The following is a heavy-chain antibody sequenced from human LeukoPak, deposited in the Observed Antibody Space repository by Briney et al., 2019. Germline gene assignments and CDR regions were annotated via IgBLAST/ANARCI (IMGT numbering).Heavy chain of an antibody. Sequence: GGSLRLSCAASGFTFSSYAMSWVRQAPGKGLEWASAISGSGGSTYYADSVKGRFTISRDNSKNTLYLQMNSLRAEDTAVYYCAKDLEQWLVLGLFDYWGQGTLVTVSS. CDR1: GFTFSSYA. D-gene: IGHD6-19*01. CDR2: ISGSGGST. J-gene: IGHJ4*02. V-gene: IGHV3-23*01. CDR3: AKDLEQWLVLGLFDY.